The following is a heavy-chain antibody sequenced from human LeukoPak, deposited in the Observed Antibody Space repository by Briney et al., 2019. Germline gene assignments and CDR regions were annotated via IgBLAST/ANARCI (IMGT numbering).Heavy chain of an antibody. CDR2: ISSSSSYI. V-gene: IGHV3-21*01. CDR1: GFTFSNAW. Sequence: GGSLRLSCAASGFTFSNAWMSWVRQAPGKGLEWVSSISSSSSYIYYADSVKGRFTISRDNAKNSLYLQMNSLRAEDTAVYYCARLFPPAPRYYYYYMDVWGKGTTVTISS. J-gene: IGHJ6*03. CDR3: ARLFPPAPRYYYYYMDV.